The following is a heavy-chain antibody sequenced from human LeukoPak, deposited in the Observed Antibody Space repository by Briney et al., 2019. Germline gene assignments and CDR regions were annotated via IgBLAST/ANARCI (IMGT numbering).Heavy chain of an antibody. J-gene: IGHJ1*01. CDR1: GGSISSTGYY. D-gene: IGHD6-19*01. CDR3: ARGVTGGWYGDFQH. Sequence: PSETLSLTCSVSGGSISSTGYYWGWIRQTPGKGLEWIGSLYYSGSTYYNPSLKSRVTISGDTSKNQFSLKLSSVTAADTAVYYCARGVTGGWYGDFQHWGQGTLVTVSS. V-gene: IGHV4-39*07. CDR2: LYYSGST.